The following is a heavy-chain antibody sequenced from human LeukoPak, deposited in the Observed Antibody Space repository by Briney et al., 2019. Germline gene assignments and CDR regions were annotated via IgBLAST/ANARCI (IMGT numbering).Heavy chain of an antibody. D-gene: IGHD5-24*01. CDR3: ARSEMWDYYYGMDV. J-gene: IGHJ6*02. CDR2: IYYSGST. Sequence: PSETLSLTCTVSGGSISSYYWSWIRQPPGKGLEWIGYIYYSGSTNYNPSLKSRVTISVDTSKNQFSLKLSSVTAADTAVYYCARSEMWDYYYGMDVWGQGTTVTVSS. V-gene: IGHV4-59*01. CDR1: GGSISSYY.